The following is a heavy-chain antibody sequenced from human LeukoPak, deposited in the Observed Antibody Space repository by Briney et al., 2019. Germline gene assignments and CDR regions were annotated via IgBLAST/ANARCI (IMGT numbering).Heavy chain of an antibody. V-gene: IGHV3-9*01. CDR2: ISWNSGSI. Sequence: PGGSLRLSCAASGFTFDDYAMHWVRQAPGKGLEWVSGISWNSGSIGYADSVKGRFTISRDNAKNSLYLQMNSLRAEDTAVYYCAREGLLLGFDYWGQGTLVTVSS. J-gene: IGHJ4*02. CDR3: AREGLLLGFDY. CDR1: GFTFDDYA. D-gene: IGHD2-15*01.